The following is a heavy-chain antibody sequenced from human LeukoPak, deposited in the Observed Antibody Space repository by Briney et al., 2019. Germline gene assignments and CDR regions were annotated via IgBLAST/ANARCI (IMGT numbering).Heavy chain of an antibody. D-gene: IGHD3/OR15-3a*01. CDR1: GGSISRGGYS. J-gene: IGHJ4*02. Sequence: SETLSLTCEVSGGSISRGGYSYSWIRQPPGKGLEWIGYISDTVNTYYNPSLKSRVTISVDTSKNQFSLKLTSVTAADTAVYYCARQTGSGLFILPGGQGTLVTVSS. V-gene: IGHV4-30-4*07. CDR2: ISDTVNT. CDR3: ARQTGSGLFILP.